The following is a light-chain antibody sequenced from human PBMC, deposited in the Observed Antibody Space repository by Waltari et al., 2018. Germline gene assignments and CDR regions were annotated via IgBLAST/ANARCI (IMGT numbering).Light chain of an antibody. CDR3: QQYLRTPPT. Sequence: DIVMTQSPGSLAVSLGERATINGRSSRSIFYSSRYKDYLAWYQQRPGQPPRLIISWATTRESGVPDRFIGSGSETDFTLTITSLQAEDVAVYYCQQYLRTPPTFGQGTKVEIK. CDR1: RSIFYSSRYKDY. CDR2: WAT. V-gene: IGKV4-1*01. J-gene: IGKJ1*01.